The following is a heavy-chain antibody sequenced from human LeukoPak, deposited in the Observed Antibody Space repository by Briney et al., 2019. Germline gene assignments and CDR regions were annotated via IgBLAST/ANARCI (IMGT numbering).Heavy chain of an antibody. Sequence: PGGSLRLSCAASGFTFSSYGMHWVRQAPGKGLEWVAVIWYDGSNKYYADSVKGRFTISRDNSKNTPYLQMNSLRAEDTAVYYCAKDPRRNYYDSSGRVYYFDYWGQGTLVTVSS. CDR3: AKDPRRNYYDSSGRVYYFDY. D-gene: IGHD3-22*01. V-gene: IGHV3-33*06. J-gene: IGHJ4*02. CDR1: GFTFSSYG. CDR2: IWYDGSNK.